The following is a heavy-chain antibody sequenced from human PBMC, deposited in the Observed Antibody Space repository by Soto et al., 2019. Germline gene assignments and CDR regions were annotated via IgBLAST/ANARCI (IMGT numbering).Heavy chain of an antibody. CDR3: ARESNSGWYPRFDY. V-gene: IGHV3-33*01. D-gene: IGHD6-19*01. J-gene: IGHJ4*02. CDR2: IWYDGSNK. CDR1: GFTFSSYG. Sequence: PGGSLRLSCAASGFTFSSYGMHWVRQDPGKGLEWVAVIWYDGSNKYYADSVKGRFTISRDNSKNTLYLQMNSLRAEDTAVYYCARESNSGWYPRFDYWGQGTLVTVSS.